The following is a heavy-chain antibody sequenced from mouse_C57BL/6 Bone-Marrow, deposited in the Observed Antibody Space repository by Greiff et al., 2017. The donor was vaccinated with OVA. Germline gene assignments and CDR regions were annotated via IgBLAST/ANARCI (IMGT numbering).Heavy chain of an antibody. V-gene: IGHV1-42*01. Sequence: VQLQQSGPELVKPGASVKISCKASGYSFTGYYMNWVKQSPEQSLEWIGEINPSTGGTTSNQKFKAKATLTVDKSSSTAYMQLKSLTSEDSAVDYCARGGTSPFAYWGQGTLVTVSA. J-gene: IGHJ3*01. D-gene: IGHD4-1*01. CDR2: INPSTGGT. CDR1: GYSFTGYY. CDR3: ARGGTSPFAY.